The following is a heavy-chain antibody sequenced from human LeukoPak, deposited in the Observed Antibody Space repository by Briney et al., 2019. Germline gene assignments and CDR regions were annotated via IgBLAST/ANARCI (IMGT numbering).Heavy chain of an antibody. V-gene: IGHV4-31*03. CDR1: GGSISSGGYY. D-gene: IGHD6-6*01. J-gene: IGHJ4*02. Sequence: PSETLSLTCTVSGGSISSGGYYWSWIRQHPGKGLEWIGYIYYSGSTYYNPSLKSRVTISVDRSKNKFSLKLSSVTAADTAVYYCARVRHQLVRTLYYFDYWGQGTLVTVSS. CDR3: ARVRHQLVRTLYYFDY. CDR2: IYYSGST.